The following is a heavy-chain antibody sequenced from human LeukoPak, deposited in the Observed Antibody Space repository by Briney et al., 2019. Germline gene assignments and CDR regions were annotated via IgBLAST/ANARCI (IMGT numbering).Heavy chain of an antibody. D-gene: IGHD4-11*01. CDR2: IRADKGKT. CDR1: GYKFKTFG. CDR3: ARDRSNSDF. Sequence: ASVKVSCKTSGYKFKTFGISWVRQAPGQGLGWMGWIRADKGKTDYAQKFQDRVTLTIDTSTSTAYMELRSLTSDDTATYYCARDRSNSDFWGQGTLVTVS. V-gene: IGHV1-18*01. J-gene: IGHJ4*02.